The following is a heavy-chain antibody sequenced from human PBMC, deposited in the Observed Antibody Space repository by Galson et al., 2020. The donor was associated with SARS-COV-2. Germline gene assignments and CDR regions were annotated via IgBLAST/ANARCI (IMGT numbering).Heavy chain of an antibody. Sequence: GESLKISCTGSGYSFISYWIGLVRQMPGKGLEWMGIIYPGDSGTRYSPSFQGQVTISADKSISTAYLQWSSLKGSDTAMYYCARHWTRSEWFDRWGQGTLVTVSA. CDR2: IYPGDSGT. D-gene: IGHD3-3*01. CDR3: ARHWTRSEWFDR. J-gene: IGHJ5*02. CDR1: GYSFISYW. V-gene: IGHV5-51*01.